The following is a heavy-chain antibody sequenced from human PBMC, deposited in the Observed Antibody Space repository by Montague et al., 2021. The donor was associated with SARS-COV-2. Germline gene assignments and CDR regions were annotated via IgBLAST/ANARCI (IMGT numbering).Heavy chain of an antibody. Sequence: SETLSLTCTVSGGSISSYYWSWIRQPPGKGLEWIGYIYYSGSTNYNPSLKSRVTISVDTPKNQFSLKLSSVTAADTAVYYCARRGMGYDSSGYPPDAFDIWGQGTMVTVSS. J-gene: IGHJ3*02. CDR1: GGSISSYY. CDR3: ARRGMGYDSSGYPPDAFDI. D-gene: IGHD3-22*01. V-gene: IGHV4-59*01. CDR2: IYYSGST.